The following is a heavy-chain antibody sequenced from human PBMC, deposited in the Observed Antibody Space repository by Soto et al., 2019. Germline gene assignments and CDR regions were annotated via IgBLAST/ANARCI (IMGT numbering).Heavy chain of an antibody. J-gene: IGHJ3*02. CDR2: IIPIFGTA. CDR1: GGTFSSYA. CDR3: ARGWLLSIDAFDI. V-gene: IGHV1-69*06. D-gene: IGHD3-3*01. Sequence: GASVKVSCKASGGTFSSYAISWVRQAPGQGLEWMGGIIPIFGTANYAQKFQGRVTITADKSTSTAYMEPSSLRSDDTAVYYCARGWLLSIDAFDIWGQGTMVTVSS.